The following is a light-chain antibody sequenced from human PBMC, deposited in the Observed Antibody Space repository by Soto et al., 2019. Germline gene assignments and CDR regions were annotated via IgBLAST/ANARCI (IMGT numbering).Light chain of an antibody. J-gene: IGLJ1*01. Sequence: QSALTQPASVSGSPGQSITISCTSSTNDIALSNYVSWYRQYPGKAPNLLIYEVTTRPSGISLRFSGSASGNTASLTISGLQAEDEADYFCCSYTTASTFVFGTGTKLTVL. CDR2: EVT. V-gene: IGLV2-14*03. CDR3: CSYTTASTFV. CDR1: TNDIALSNY.